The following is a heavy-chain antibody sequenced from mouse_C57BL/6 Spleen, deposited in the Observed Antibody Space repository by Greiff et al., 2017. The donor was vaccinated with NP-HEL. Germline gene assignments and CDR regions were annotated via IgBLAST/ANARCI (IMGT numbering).Heavy chain of an antibody. V-gene: IGHV5-16*01. J-gene: IGHJ1*03. CDR2: IYYDGSST. Sequence: EVKLVESEGGFVQPGSSMKLSCTASGFPFSDYYMAWVRPVPETGLEWVATIYYDGSSTYYLDSLKSRFIISRDNAKNILYLQMSSLKSEDTATYYCARGDGYYVGYFDVWGTGTTVTVSS. CDR3: ARGDGYYVGYFDV. CDR1: GFPFSDYY. D-gene: IGHD2-3*01.